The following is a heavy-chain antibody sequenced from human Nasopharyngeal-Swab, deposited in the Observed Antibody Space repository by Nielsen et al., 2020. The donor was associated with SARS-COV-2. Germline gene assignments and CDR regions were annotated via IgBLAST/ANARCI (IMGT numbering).Heavy chain of an antibody. J-gene: IGHJ6*02. CDR2: IYYSGST. CDR3: ARRVARAPRHEGDYYYGMDV. D-gene: IGHD3-16*01. Sequence: WIRQPPGKGLEWIGSIYYSGSTYYNPSLKNRVTISVDTSKNQFSLKLSSVTAADTAVYYYARRVARAPRHEGDYYYGMDVWGQGTTVTVSS. V-gene: IGHV4-39*01.